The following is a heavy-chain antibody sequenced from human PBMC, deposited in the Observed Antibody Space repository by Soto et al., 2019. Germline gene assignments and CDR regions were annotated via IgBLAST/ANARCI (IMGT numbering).Heavy chain of an antibody. CDR2: IYYSGST. D-gene: IGHD4-17*01. Sequence: KPSETLSLTCTVSGGSISSGGYYWSWIRQHPGKGLEWIGYIYYSGSTYYNPSLKSRVTISVDTSKNQFSLKLSSVTAADTAVYYCASIDDYGDQNYFDYWGQGTLVTVSS. CDR1: GGSISSGGYY. V-gene: IGHV4-31*03. CDR3: ASIDDYGDQNYFDY. J-gene: IGHJ4*02.